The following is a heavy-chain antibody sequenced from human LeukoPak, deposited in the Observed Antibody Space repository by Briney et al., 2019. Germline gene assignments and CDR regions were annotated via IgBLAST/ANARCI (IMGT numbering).Heavy chain of an antibody. J-gene: IGHJ4*02. CDR2: IIPILGIA. CDR3: ARDRDSGSYYGDFDY. CDR1: GGTFSSYA. Sequence: SVKVSCKASGGTFSSYAISWVRQAPGQGLEWMGRIIPILGIANYAQKFQGRVTITADKSTSTAYMELSSLRSEDTAVYYCARDRDSGSYYGDFDYWGQGTLVTVSS. V-gene: IGHV1-69*04. D-gene: IGHD1-26*01.